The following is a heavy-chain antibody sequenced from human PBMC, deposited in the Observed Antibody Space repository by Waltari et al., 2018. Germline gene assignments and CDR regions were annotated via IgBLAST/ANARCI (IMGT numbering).Heavy chain of an antibody. D-gene: IGHD6-13*01. CDR1: GFTFSSYG. V-gene: IGHV3-30*02. CDR2: IRYEGSNK. Sequence: QVQLVESGGGVVQPGGSLRLSCAASGFTFSSYGMTWVRKAPGKGLGWVAFIRYEGSNKYYAYSVKGRFTISRDNSKNTLYLQMNSLRAEDTAVYYCAKDPTRGYSSSWGYWGQGTLVTVSS. CDR3: AKDPTRGYSSSWGY. J-gene: IGHJ4*02.